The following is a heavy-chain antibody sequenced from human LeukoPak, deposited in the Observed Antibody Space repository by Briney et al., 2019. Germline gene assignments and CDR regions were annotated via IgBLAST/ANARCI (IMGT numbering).Heavy chain of an antibody. CDR2: IKQDGSEK. CDR3: ARDPAYIVGAL. Sequence: GGSLRLSCAASGFTFSSYWMSWVRQAPGQGREGVANIKQDGSEKYYVDSVKGRFTISRDNAKNSLYLQMNSLRAEDTAVYYCARDPAYIVGALWGQGTLVTVSS. J-gene: IGHJ4*02. CDR1: GFTFSSYW. V-gene: IGHV3-7*01. D-gene: IGHD1-26*01.